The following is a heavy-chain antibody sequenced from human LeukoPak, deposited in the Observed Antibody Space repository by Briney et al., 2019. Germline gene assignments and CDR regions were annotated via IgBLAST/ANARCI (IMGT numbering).Heavy chain of an antibody. D-gene: IGHD3-16*02. V-gene: IGHV1-3*01. J-gene: IGHJ6*02. Sequence: ASVTVSCTASGYTFTSYAMHWVRQAPGQRLEWMGWINAGNGNTKYSQKFQGRVTITRDTSASTAYMELSSLRSEDTAVYYCARDMITFGGVIVTHYYGMDVWGQGTTVTVSS. CDR1: GYTFTSYA. CDR3: ARDMITFGGVIVTHYYGMDV. CDR2: INAGNGNT.